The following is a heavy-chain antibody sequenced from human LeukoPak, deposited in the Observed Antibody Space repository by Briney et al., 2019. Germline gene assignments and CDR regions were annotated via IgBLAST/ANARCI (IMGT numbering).Heavy chain of an antibody. CDR3: ARALCINGICEWFDP. CDR1: GASISSGIYF. J-gene: IGHJ5*02. V-gene: IGHV4-61*02. CDR2: VQTSGGT. D-gene: IGHD2-8*01. Sequence: SQTLSLTCTVFGASISSGIYFWSWIRQPAGKGLEWIGRVQTSGGTNYNPSLESRVTISIDTSKDQFSLTLRSVTAADTAVYYCARALCINGICEWFDPWGQGTLVTVSS.